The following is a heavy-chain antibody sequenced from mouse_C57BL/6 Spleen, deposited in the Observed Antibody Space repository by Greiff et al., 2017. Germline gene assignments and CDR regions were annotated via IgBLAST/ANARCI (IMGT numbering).Heavy chain of an antibody. J-gene: IGHJ2*01. Sequence: QVQLQQSGAELVRPGTSVTVSCKASGYAFTNYLIEWVKQRPGQGLEWIGVINPGSGGTNYNEKFKGKATLTADKSSSTAYMQLSSLTSEDSAVYFCARSGYYGPHFDYWGQGTTLTVSS. V-gene: IGHV1-54*01. D-gene: IGHD1-1*01. CDR3: ARSGYYGPHFDY. CDR1: GYAFTNYL. CDR2: INPGSGGT.